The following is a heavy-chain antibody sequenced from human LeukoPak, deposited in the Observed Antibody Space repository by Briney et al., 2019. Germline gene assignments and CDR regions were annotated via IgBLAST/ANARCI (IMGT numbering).Heavy chain of an antibody. CDR1: GGSFSGYY. CDR3: ARHHVNPFRWGVLMVTRYNWFDP. CDR2: INHSGST. V-gene: IGHV4-34*01. Sequence: MSSETLSLTCAVYGGSFSGYYWSWIRQPPGKGLEWIGEINHSGSTNYNPSLKSRVTISVDTSKNQFSLKLSSVTAADTAVYYCARHHVNPFRWGVLMVTRYNWFDPWGQGTLVTVSS. J-gene: IGHJ5*02. D-gene: IGHD5-18*01.